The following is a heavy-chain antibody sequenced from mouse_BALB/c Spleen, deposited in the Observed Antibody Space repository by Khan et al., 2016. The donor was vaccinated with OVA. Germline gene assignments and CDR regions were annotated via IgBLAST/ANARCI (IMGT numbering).Heavy chain of an antibody. CDR1: GYTFTDYY. CDR2: IYPGSGNT. Sequence: QVQLQQSGPELVKPGASVKISCKASGYTFTDYYINWVKQKPGQGLEGIGWIYPGSGNTKYNEKFKGKATLTVATSSSTAYMHLSSLTSEDTAVYFCGRGGYYESSVFDYWGQGTTLTVSS. D-gene: IGHD1-1*01. CDR3: GRGGYYESSVFDY. J-gene: IGHJ2*01. V-gene: IGHV1-84*02.